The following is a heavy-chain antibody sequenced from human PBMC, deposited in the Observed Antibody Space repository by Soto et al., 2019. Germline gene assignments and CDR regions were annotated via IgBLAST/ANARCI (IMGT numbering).Heavy chain of an antibody. J-gene: IGHJ5*02. CDR1: GGSISSGGYS. CDR2: IYHSGST. D-gene: IGHD3-22*01. CDR3: ARINFDYYDSSGYSRWFDP. V-gene: IGHV4-30-2*01. Sequence: QLQLQESGSGLVKPSQTLSLTCAVSGGSISSGGYSWSWIRQPPGKGLEWIGYIYHSGSTYYNPCLKSRVTISVDRSKNQFSLKLSSVNAEDTAVYYCARINFDYYDSSGYSRWFDPWGQGTLVTVSS.